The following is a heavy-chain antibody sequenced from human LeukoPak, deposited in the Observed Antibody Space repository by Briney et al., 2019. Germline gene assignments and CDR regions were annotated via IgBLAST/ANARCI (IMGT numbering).Heavy chain of an antibody. CDR3: ERTTSFTAFGYDY. CDR2: MNPYSGDR. D-gene: IGHD6-25*01. J-gene: IGHJ4*02. CDR1: GYTFTSFH. Sequence: ASVKVSCKTSGYTFTSFHINWVRQATGQGLEWMGWMNPYSGDRGYAQKFHGRVSITSDTSISTPYMELSSVRADDTAVYFCERTTSFTAFGYDYWGQGTLVTVSS. V-gene: IGHV1-8*02.